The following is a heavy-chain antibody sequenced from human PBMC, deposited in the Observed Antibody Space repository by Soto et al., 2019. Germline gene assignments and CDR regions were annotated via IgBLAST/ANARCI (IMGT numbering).Heavy chain of an antibody. CDR3: ARRPAVAPFRFDP. V-gene: IGHV1-69*06. Sequence: SVKVSCKAAGGTFSSCAISWVRQAPGKGLEWMGGIIPIFGTANYAQKFQGRVTITADKSTSTAYMELSSLRSEDTAVYYCARRPAVAPFRFDPWGQGTLVTVSS. CDR1: GGTFSSCA. J-gene: IGHJ5*02. D-gene: IGHD3-16*01. CDR2: IIPIFGTA.